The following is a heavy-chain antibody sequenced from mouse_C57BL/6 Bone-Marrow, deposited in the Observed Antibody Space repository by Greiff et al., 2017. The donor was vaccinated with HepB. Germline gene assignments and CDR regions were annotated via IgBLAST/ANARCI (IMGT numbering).Heavy chain of an antibody. V-gene: IGHV5-12*01. J-gene: IGHJ4*01. CDR1: GFTFSDYY. CDR2: ISNGGGST. CDR3: ARLVYYAMDY. Sequence: EVKLMESGGGLVQPGGSLKLSCAASGFTFSDYYMYWVRQTPEKRLEWVAYISNGGGSTYYPDTVKGRFTISRDNAKNTLYLQMSRLKSEDTAMYYCARLVYYAMDYWGQGTSVTVSS.